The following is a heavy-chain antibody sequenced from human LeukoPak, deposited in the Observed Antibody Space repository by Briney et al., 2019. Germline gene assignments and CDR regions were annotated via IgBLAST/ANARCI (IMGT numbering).Heavy chain of an antibody. J-gene: IGHJ6*02. V-gene: IGHV1-18*01. CDR1: GYTFTSYG. CDR2: ISAYNGNT. D-gene: IGHD2-2*01. CDR3: ARGEYQLPPYYYYYGMDV. Sequence: ASVKVSCKASGYTFTSYGISWVRQAPGQGLEWMGWISAYNGNTNYAQKLQGRVTMTTDTSTSTAYMELRSLRSDDTAVYYCARGEYQLPPYYYYYGMDVWGQGTTVTVSS.